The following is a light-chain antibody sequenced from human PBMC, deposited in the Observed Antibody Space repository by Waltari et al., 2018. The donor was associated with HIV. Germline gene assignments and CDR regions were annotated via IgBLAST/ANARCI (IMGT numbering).Light chain of an antibody. CDR2: EVS. Sequence: QSALPLPASVSWSPGQSITLSCTGTSCDVGSYNLVSWYQQHPAKAPKLRIYEVSKRPSGVSNRFSGSKSDNTASLTISGLQAEDEADYYCCSYAGSNTWVFGGGTKLTVL. V-gene: IGLV2-23*02. J-gene: IGLJ3*02. CDR1: SCDVGSYNL. CDR3: CSYAGSNTWV.